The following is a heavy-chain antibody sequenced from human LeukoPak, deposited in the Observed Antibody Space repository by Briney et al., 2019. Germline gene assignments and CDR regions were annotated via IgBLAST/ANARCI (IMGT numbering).Heavy chain of an antibody. V-gene: IGHV1-69*04. CDR3: ARDGYGYFDY. CDR1: GGTFSSYA. CDR2: IIPILGIA. D-gene: IGHD5-18*01. J-gene: IGHJ4*02. Sequence: GASVKVSCKASGGTFSSYAISWVRQAPGQGLEWMGRIIPILGIANYAQKFQGRVTITADKSTSTAYMELSSLRFEDTAVYYCARDGYGYFDYWGQGTLVTVSS.